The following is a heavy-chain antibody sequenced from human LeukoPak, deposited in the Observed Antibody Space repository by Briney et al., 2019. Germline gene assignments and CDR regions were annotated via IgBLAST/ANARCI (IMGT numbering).Heavy chain of an antibody. D-gene: IGHD6-6*01. CDR3: AKDEYSSSVDAFDI. CDR2: ISSSSSYI. Sequence: GGSLRLSCAASGFTFSNYGMNWVRQAPGKGLEWVSSISSSSSYIYHADSVKGRFTISRDNAKNSLYLQMNNLRAEDTAVYYCAKDEYSSSVDAFDIWGQGTMVTVSS. J-gene: IGHJ3*02. V-gene: IGHV3-21*01. CDR1: GFTFSNYG.